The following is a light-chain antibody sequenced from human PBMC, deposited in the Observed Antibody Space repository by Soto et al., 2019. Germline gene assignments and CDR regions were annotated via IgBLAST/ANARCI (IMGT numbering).Light chain of an antibody. V-gene: IGKV1-39*01. J-gene: IGKJ5*01. CDR2: AAS. CDR3: QQSYSTLIT. Sequence: DIQMTQSPSSLSASAGDRVTITCRASQTISSYLNWYQLKPGKAPKLLIYAASSLQGGVPSRFSGSGSGTDFTLTISSLQPEDFATYHCQQSYSTLITFGQGTRLEIK. CDR1: QTISSY.